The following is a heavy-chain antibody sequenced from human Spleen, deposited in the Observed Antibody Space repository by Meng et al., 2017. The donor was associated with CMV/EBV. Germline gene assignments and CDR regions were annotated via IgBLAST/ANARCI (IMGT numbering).Heavy chain of an antibody. D-gene: IGHD3-10*01. CDR1: GFTVGSNY. CDR2: IYHGGTT. CDR3: ARGRYGSDLF. V-gene: IGHV3-66*02. J-gene: IGHJ4*02. Sequence: GESLKISCVASGFTVGSNYLTWVRQAPGKGLAWVSLIYHGGTTKYADAVKGRFTTSTDNSENTLHLLMTSVRTEDTATYYCARGRYGSDLFWGRGTLVTVSS.